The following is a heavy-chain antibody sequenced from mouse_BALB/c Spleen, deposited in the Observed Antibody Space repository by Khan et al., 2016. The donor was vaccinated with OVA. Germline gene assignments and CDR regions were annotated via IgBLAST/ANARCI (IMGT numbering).Heavy chain of an antibody. CDR3: ARQPYYHYNIMDY. Sequence: VQLQQSGPGLVAPSQSLSITCTISGFSLTNYGVHWVRQPPGKGLEWLVVIWSDGSTTYNSALKSRLTITKDNYNIQVFLNMNSLQTDDTAMYFCARQPYYHYNIMDYWGQGTSVTVSS. V-gene: IGHV2-6-1*01. J-gene: IGHJ4*01. CDR2: IWSDGST. CDR1: GFSLTNYG. D-gene: IGHD2-10*01.